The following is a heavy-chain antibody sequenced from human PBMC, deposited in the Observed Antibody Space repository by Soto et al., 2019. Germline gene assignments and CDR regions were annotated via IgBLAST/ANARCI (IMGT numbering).Heavy chain of an antibody. CDR1: GFTFSSYG. V-gene: IGHV3-33*01. Sequence: GGSLRLSCAASGFTFSSYGMHWVRQAPGKGLEWVAVIWYDGSNKYYADSVKGRFTISSDNSKNTLYLQMNSLRAEDTAVYYCARDRIVGATSAFFDYWGQGTLVTVSS. J-gene: IGHJ4*02. CDR3: ARDRIVGATSAFFDY. CDR2: IWYDGSNK. D-gene: IGHD1-26*01.